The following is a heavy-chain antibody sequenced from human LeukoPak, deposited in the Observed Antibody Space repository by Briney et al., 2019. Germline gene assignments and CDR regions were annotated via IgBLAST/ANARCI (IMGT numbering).Heavy chain of an antibody. CDR1: GFTFSS. Sequence: GGSLRPSCAASGFTFSSMSWVRQAPGKGLEWVSALTASGTDISTYYADSVKGRFTISRDSSKNTLYLQMNSLRTEDTAIYYCAKRAVTFDYWGQGTLVTVSS. CDR2: LTASGTDIST. CDR3: AKRAVTFDY. V-gene: IGHV3-23*01. D-gene: IGHD4-17*01. J-gene: IGHJ4*02.